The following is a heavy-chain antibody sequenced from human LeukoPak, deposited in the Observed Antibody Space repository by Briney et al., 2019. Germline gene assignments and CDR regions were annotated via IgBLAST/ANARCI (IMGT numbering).Heavy chain of an antibody. CDR1: GFSFSSYW. CDR3: AKVKYGSSWYGVFDY. CDR2: MNEDGSNK. D-gene: IGHD6-13*01. V-gene: IGHV3-7*03. Sequence: PGGSLRLSCAASGFSFSSYWMTWFRQAPGKGPEWVANMNEDGSNKYYVDSVKGRFTVSRDNAKNSLYLQMNSLRAEDTAVYYCAKVKYGSSWYGVFDYWGQGTLVTVSS. J-gene: IGHJ4*02.